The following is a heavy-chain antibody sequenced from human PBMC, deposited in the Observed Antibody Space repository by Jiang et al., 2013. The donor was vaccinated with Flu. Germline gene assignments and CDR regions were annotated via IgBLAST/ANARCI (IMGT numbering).Heavy chain of an antibody. Sequence: SGAEVKKPGASVKVSCKASGYTFTSYAMHWVRQAPGQRLEWMGWINAGNGNTKYSQKFQGRVTITRDTSASTAYMELSSLRSEDTAVYYCARDRVDSSSWSGVNWFDYWGQGTLVTVSS. J-gene: IGHJ4*02. CDR2: INAGNGNT. D-gene: IGHD6-13*01. CDR1: GYTFTSYA. CDR3: ARDRVDSSSWSGVNWFDY. V-gene: IGHV1-3*01.